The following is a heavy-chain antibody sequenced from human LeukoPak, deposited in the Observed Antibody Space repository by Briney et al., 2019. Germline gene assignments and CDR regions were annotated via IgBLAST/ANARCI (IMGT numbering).Heavy chain of an antibody. J-gene: IGHJ5*02. CDR3: ARDGDNWNDVGWFDP. CDR1: GFTFSSYS. Sequence: PGGSLRLSCAASGFTFSSYSMNWVRQAPGKGLEWVSSISSSSSYIYYADSVKGRFTISRDNAKNSLYLQMNSLRAEDTAVYYCARDGDNWNDVGWFDPWGQGTLVTVSS. CDR2: ISSSSSYI. D-gene: IGHD1-1*01. V-gene: IGHV3-21*01.